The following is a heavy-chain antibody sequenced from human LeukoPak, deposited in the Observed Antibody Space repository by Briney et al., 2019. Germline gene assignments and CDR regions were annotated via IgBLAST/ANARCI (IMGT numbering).Heavy chain of an antibody. Sequence: KPSGTLSLTCGVSVGSISSGNWWSWVRQSPGKGLEWIGEIHHNGTRNYNPSLKSRVTISADTFKNHFSLILTSLTAADTAVYCCATAPILRGEGGEHYKYGMDVWGQGTTVIVSS. CDR3: ATAPILRGEGGEHYKYGMDV. J-gene: IGHJ6*02. CDR1: VGSISSGNW. D-gene: IGHD2-2*02. V-gene: IGHV4-4*01. CDR2: IHHNGTR.